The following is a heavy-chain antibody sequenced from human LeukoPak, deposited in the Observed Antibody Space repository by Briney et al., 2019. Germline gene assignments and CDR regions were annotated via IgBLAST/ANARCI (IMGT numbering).Heavy chain of an antibody. CDR1: GGTFNNYA. Sequence: GASVKVSCKASGGTFNNYAINWVRQAPGQGPEWVGGTIPIYGTAHYAQKFQGRVTITADESTSAGYMELRSLRSDDTAVYYCARARDRNYYFHGVDVWGQGTTVTVSS. CDR2: TIPIYGTA. J-gene: IGHJ6*02. V-gene: IGHV1-69*13. CDR3: ARARDRNYYFHGVDV. D-gene: IGHD2-21*02.